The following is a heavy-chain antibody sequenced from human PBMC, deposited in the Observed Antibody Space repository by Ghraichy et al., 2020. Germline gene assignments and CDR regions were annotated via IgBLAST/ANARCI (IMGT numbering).Heavy chain of an antibody. CDR1: GDSISRGNW. J-gene: IGHJ1*01. CDR3: AKVLQGCSLTSCYFHH. D-gene: IGHD2-2*01. CDR2: IFHDGST. V-gene: IGHV4-4*02. Sequence: SETLSLTCAVSGDSISRGNWWNWVRQPPGKGLEWIGEIFHDGSTNYNPSLKSRVTISVDKSKNQFSLKLNSVTAADTAMYYCAKVLQGCSLTSCYFHHWGQGTLVTVSS.